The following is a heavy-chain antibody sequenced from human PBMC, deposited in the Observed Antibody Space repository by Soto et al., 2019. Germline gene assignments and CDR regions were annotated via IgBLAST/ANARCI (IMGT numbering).Heavy chain of an antibody. D-gene: IGHD4-17*01. J-gene: IGHJ4*02. CDR1: GYSFTVYY. V-gene: IGHV1-2*04. CDR3: ARRWTTGEIYY. Sequence: ASVKVSCKASGYSFTVYYMHWVRQAPGQGLEWMGWINPNSGGTNYAQKFQGWVTMTRDTSISTAYMELSRLRSDDTAVYYCARRWTTGEIYYWGKGNLVTVYS. CDR2: INPNSGGT.